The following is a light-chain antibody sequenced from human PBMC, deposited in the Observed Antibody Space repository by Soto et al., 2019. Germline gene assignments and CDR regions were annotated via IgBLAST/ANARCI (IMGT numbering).Light chain of an antibody. CDR3: AAWDDSLNGSYV. CDR2: SNN. J-gene: IGLJ1*01. Sequence: QSVLTQPPSASGTPGQRGTISCSGSSSNIGSNPVNWYQQLPGTAPKLLIYSNNQRPSGVPDRFSGSKSGTSASLAISGLQSEDEADYYCAAWDDSLNGSYVFGTGTKLTVL. V-gene: IGLV1-44*01. CDR1: SSNIGSNP.